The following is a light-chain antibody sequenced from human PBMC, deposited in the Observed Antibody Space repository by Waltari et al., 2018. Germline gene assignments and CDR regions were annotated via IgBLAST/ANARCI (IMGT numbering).Light chain of an antibody. CDR2: GAY. CDR3: HQYNNWPPFT. Sequence: ETVMTQSPTTLSVSPGEGVTLSCRASQSVGTNLAWHQHKPGQAPRLLIYGAYTRAAGIPVRFSGSGSGTEFTLTISGLQSEDFAVYYCHQYNNWPPFTFGPGTKVDI. CDR1: QSVGTN. V-gene: IGKV3-15*01. J-gene: IGKJ3*01.